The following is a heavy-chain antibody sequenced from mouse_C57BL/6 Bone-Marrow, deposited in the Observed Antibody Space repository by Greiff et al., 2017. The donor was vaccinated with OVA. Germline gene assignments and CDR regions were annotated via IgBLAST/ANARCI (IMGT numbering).Heavy chain of an antibody. CDR1: GYTFTDYY. J-gene: IGHJ2*01. CDR3: ARLLYYYAFDY. D-gene: IGHD1-1*01. CDR2: IYPGSGNT. V-gene: IGHV1-76*01. Sequence: VQLVESGAELVRPGASVKLSCKASGYTFTDYYINWVKQRPGQGLEWIARIYPGSGNTYYNEKFKGKATLTAEKSSSTAYMQLSSLTSEDSAVYFCARLLYYYAFDYWGQGTTLTVSS.